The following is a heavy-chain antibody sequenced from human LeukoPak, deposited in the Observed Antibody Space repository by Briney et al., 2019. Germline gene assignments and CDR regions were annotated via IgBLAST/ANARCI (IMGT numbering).Heavy chain of an antibody. CDR2: ISSSSSYI. Sequence: PGGSLRLSCAASGFTFSSYSMNWVRQAPGKGLEWVSSISSSSSYIYYADSVKGRFTISRDNAKNSLYLQMNSLRAEDTAVYYCAGPLARYDYVWGSYRYKGAFDIWGQGTMVTVSS. CDR1: GFTFSSYS. D-gene: IGHD3-16*02. CDR3: AGPLARYDYVWGSYRYKGAFDI. V-gene: IGHV3-21*01. J-gene: IGHJ3*02.